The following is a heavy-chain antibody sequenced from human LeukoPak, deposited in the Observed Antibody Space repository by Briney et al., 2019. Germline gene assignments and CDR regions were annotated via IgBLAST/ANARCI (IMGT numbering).Heavy chain of an antibody. Sequence: GRSLRLSCAASGFTFSSYGMHWVRQAPGKGLEWVAVIWYDGSNKYYADSVKGRLTISRDNSKNTLYLQMNSLRVEDTAVYYCARDRYGSGTIDYWGQGTLVTVSS. V-gene: IGHV3-33*01. J-gene: IGHJ4*02. CDR2: IWYDGSNK. D-gene: IGHD3-10*01. CDR1: GFTFSSYG. CDR3: ARDRYGSGTIDY.